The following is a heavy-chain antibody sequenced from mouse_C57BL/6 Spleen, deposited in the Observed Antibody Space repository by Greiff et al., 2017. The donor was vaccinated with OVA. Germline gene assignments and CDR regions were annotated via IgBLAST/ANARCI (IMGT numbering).Heavy chain of an antibody. V-gene: IGHV5-4*01. Sequence: EVQGVESGGGLVKPGGSLKLSCAASGFTFSSYAMSWVRQTPEKRLEWVATISDGGSYTYYPDNVKGRFTISRANAKNNLYLQMSHLKSEDTAMYYGAGDGGSCREVYVDVWGTGTTVTVSS. D-gene: IGHD3-3*01. CDR2: ISDGGSYT. J-gene: IGHJ1*03. CDR1: GFTFSSYA. CDR3: AGDGGSCREVYVDV.